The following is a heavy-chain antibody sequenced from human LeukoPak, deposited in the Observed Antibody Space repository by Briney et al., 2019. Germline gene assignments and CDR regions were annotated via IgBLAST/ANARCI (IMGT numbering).Heavy chain of an antibody. Sequence: GGSLRLSCAGSGFTFGGYGMHWFRQTPGKGLEWVAVIAYDGSRAFYADSVKGRFTISRDNSKNTMSVQMDDLRAEDTAVYYCKRYNNGQFDYWGQGTLVT. CDR3: KRYNNGQFDY. CDR1: GFTFGGYG. CDR2: IAYDGSRA. V-gene: IGHV3-33*03. J-gene: IGHJ4*02. D-gene: IGHD1-14*01.